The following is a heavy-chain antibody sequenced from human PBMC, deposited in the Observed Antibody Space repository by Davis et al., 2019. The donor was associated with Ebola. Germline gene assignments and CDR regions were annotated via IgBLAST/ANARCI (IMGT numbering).Heavy chain of an antibody. CDR3: AKVNGMYAGTYIFDS. CDR1: GFTFSSYA. Sequence: GESLKISCAASGFTFSSYAMSWVRQTPEKGLEWVSTTTGSGGGTYYSDSVKDRFTISRDNSRNTLYLQMNYLRADDTALYYCAKVNGMYAGTYIFDSWGQGTLVTVSS. CDR2: TTGSGGGT. V-gene: IGHV3-23*01. D-gene: IGHD2-8*01. J-gene: IGHJ4*02.